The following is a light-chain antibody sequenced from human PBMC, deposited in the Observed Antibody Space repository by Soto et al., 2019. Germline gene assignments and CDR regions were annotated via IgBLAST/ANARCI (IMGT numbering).Light chain of an antibody. CDR2: EVT. J-gene: IGLJ3*02. V-gene: IGLV2-14*01. CDR3: SSYTTTITV. Sequence: QSALTQPASVSGSPGQSVTIPCTGTNSDLGNYKYVSWYQQYPGKPPQLLIYEVTNRPLGVSNRFSGSKSGNTASLTISGLQAEDEADYYCSSYTTTITVFGGGTQLTVL. CDR1: NSDLGNYKY.